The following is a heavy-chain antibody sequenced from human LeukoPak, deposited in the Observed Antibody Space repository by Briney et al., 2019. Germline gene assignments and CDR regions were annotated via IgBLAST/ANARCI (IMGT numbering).Heavy chain of an antibody. CDR2: IYYSGST. Sequence: SETLSLTCTVSGVSISSGGYYWSWIRQHPGKGLEGIGYIYYSGSTYYNPSLKSRVTISVDTSKNQFSLKLSPVTAADTAVYYCARELCGISGYDENWFDPWGQGTLVTVSS. CDR3: ARELCGISGYDENWFDP. D-gene: IGHD6-25*01. CDR1: GVSISSGGYY. J-gene: IGHJ5*02. V-gene: IGHV4-31*03.